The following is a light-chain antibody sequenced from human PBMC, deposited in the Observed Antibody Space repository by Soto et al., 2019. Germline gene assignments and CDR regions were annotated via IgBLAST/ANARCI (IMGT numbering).Light chain of an antibody. J-gene: IGKJ2*01. CDR1: QTVRNNY. CDR2: DAS. Sequence: EFVLAQSPGTLSLSPGERATLSCRASQTVRNNYLAWYQQKPGQAPRLLIYDASSRATGIPDRFSGGGSGKDFTLTISRLEPEDFAVYYCQHFSSYPHTFGDGTKFDIK. CDR3: QHFSSYPHT. V-gene: IGKV3-20*01.